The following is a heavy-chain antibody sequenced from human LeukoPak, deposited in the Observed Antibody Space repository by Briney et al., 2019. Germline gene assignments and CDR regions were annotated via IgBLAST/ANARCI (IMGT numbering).Heavy chain of an antibody. J-gene: IGHJ6*02. V-gene: IGHV4-59*08. CDR1: GGSISSYY. D-gene: IGHD3-3*01. CDR2: IYYSGST. Sequence: SETLSLTCTVSGGSISSYYWSWIRQPPGKGLEWIGYIYYSGSTNYNPSLKSRVTILVDTSKNQFSLKLSSVTAADTAVYYCARGYYDFWSGDYYGKDVWGQGTTVTVSS. CDR3: ARGYYDFWSGDYYGKDV.